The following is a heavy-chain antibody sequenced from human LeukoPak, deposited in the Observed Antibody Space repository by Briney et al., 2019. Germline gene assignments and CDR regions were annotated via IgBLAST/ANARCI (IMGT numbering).Heavy chain of an antibody. J-gene: IGHJ4*02. CDR3: ASRGILGRYNYGWDY. V-gene: IGHV3-21*01. CDR1: GFTFSTYS. D-gene: IGHD5-18*01. Sequence: GGSLRLSCAASGFTFSTYSMNWVRQAPGKGLEWVSSISSSSSYIYYSDSLKGRFTISRDNAKNSLYLQMNSLRAEDTAVYYCASRGILGRYNYGWDYWGQGTLVTVSS. CDR2: ISSSSSYI.